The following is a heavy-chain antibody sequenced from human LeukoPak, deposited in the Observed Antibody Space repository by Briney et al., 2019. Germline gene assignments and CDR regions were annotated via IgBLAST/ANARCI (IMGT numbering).Heavy chain of an antibody. CDR3: AKVIRERGSGSYYINDYYYYYYMDV. CDR1: GYSFTSYW. V-gene: IGHV5-51*01. CDR2: IYPGDSDT. J-gene: IGHJ6*03. Sequence: GESLKISCKGSGYSFTSYWIAWVRQMPGKGLEWMGTIYPGDSDTRYSPSFQGQVTISADKSISTAYVQWSSLKASDTAMYYCAKVIRERGSGSYYINDYYYYYYMDVWGKGTTVTVSS. D-gene: IGHD3-10*01.